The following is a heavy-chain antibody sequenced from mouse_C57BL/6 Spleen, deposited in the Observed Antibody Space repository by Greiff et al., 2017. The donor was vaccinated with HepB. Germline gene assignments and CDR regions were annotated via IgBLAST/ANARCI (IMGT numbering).Heavy chain of an antibody. CDR2: IDPENGDT. J-gene: IGHJ2*01. D-gene: IGHD2-2*01. CDR3: TTLMVTTGFDY. CDR1: GFNIKDDY. V-gene: IGHV14-4*01. Sequence: VQLQQPGAELVRPGASVKLSCTASGFNIKDDYMHWVKQRPEQGLEWIGWIDPENGDTEYASKFQGKATITADTSSNTAYLQLSSLTSEDTAVYYCTTLMVTTGFDYWGQGTTLTVSS.